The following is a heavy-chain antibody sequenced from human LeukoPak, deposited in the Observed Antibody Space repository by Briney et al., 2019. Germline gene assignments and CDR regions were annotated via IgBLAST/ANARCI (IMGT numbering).Heavy chain of an antibody. Sequence: SETLSLTCTVSGDSISRSSSFWAWIRQPPGQGLEWIGSLYFSGSTYYNPTLKSRVTMSVDTSKNQFSLRLSSVTAADTAIYYCVRLRGGGDYVFVGYFDLWGRGTLVTVSS. CDR2: LYFSGST. CDR1: GDSISRSSSF. CDR3: VRLRGGGDYVFVGYFDL. D-gene: IGHD4-17*01. V-gene: IGHV4-39*01. J-gene: IGHJ2*01.